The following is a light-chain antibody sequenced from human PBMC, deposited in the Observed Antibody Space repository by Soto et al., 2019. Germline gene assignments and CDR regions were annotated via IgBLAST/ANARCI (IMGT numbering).Light chain of an antibody. J-gene: IGLJ1*01. CDR3: AVWDETLIEV. CDR1: SSNIGSNS. CDR2: SDD. V-gene: IGLV1-44*01. Sequence: QSVLTQPPSASGTPGQTVTISCSGSSSNIGSNSVNWYQQLPGAAPSLLIYSDDKRPSGGPDRFSGSKSGTSASLAISGLQPEDEADYFCAVWDETLIEVFGTGTKLTVL.